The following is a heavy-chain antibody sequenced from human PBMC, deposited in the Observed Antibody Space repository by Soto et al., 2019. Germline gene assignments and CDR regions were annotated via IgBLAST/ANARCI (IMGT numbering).Heavy chain of an antibody. Sequence: GESLKISCKGSGYSFTSYWIGWGRQMPGKGPEWMGIISPGDSDTRYSPSFQGQVTISADKSISTAYLQWSSLKASDTAMYYCARPREAGKYYYGVDVWGQGTTVTVSS. CDR2: ISPGDSDT. J-gene: IGHJ6*02. CDR3: ARPREAGKYYYGVDV. CDR1: GYSFTSYW. D-gene: IGHD6-19*01. V-gene: IGHV5-51*01.